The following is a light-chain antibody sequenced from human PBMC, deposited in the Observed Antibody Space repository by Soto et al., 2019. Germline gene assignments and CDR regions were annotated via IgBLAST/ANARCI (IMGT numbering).Light chain of an antibody. V-gene: IGKV3-15*01. CDR2: GAS. J-gene: IGKJ2*01. CDR3: QQGHNWPLT. CDR1: QSINSE. Sequence: EIVMMQSPATLSLSPGERAALSCRASQSINSELAWYQQKPGQPPRLLIYGASTRATGVPARFTGSESGSEFTLTISGLQSDDFAVYYCQQGHNWPLTFGQGTRLEIK.